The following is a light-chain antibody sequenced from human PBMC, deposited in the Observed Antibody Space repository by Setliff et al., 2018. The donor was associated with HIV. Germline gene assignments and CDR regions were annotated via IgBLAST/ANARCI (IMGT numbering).Light chain of an antibody. CDR3: SSYAITNTLP. CDR1: SSDVGGYSH. V-gene: IGLV2-14*01. Sequence: ALTQPASVSGSPGQSITISCTGTSSDVGGYSHVSWYQQHPGKAPKLIIYEVRNRPSGVSNRFSGSKSGNTASLTISGLRAEDEADYYCSSYAITNTLPFGTGTKSPS. J-gene: IGLJ1*01. CDR2: EVR.